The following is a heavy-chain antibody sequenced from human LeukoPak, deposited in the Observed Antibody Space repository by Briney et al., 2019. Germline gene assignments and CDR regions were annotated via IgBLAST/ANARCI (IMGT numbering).Heavy chain of an antibody. J-gene: IGHJ3*02. CDR1: GFTFSSYA. CDR2: ISYDGSNK. CDR3: ARDILWSGYSSSAFDI. Sequence: GRSLRLSCAASGFTFSSYAMHWVRQAPGKGLEWVAVISYDGSNKYYAGSVKGRFTISRDNSKNTLYLQMNSLRAEDTAVYYCARDILWSGYSSSAFDIWGQGTMVTVSS. V-gene: IGHV3-30-3*01. D-gene: IGHD3-3*01.